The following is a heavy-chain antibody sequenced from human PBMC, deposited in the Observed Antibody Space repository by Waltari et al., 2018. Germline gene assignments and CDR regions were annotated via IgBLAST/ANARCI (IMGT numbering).Heavy chain of an antibody. V-gene: IGHV1-3*01. CDR3: ARDLRWPNGPFDY. J-gene: IGHJ4*02. CDR1: GYTFTSYA. CDR2: INAGNGNT. D-gene: IGHD2-8*01. Sequence: QVQLVQSGAEVKKPGASVKVSCKASGYTFTSYAMHWVRQAPGQRLEWMGWINAGNGNTKYSQKFQGRVTITRDTSASTAYMELSSLRSEDTAVYYCARDLRWPNGPFDYWGQGTLVTVSS.